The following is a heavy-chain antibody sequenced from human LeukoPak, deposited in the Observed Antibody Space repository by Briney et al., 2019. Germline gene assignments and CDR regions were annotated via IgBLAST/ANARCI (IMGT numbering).Heavy chain of an antibody. CDR1: GFTFSDDG. CDR3: ARDLAYSSDY. Sequence: GGSLRLSCIASGFTFSDDGMHWVRQAPGKGLEWVALIWKDGSQTFYGDSVKGRFTISRDNAKNTLFLQMNNLRAEDTAVYCCARDLAYSSDYWGQGTLVTVSS. J-gene: IGHJ4*02. CDR2: IWKDGSQT. V-gene: IGHV3-33*01. D-gene: IGHD5-18*01.